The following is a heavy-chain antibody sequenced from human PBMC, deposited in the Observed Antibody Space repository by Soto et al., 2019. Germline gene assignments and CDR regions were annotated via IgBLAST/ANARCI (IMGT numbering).Heavy chain of an antibody. J-gene: IGHJ6*03. Sequence: QVQLQQWGAGLLKPSETLSLTCAVYGGSFSGYYWSWIRQPPGKGLEWIGEINHSGSTNYNPSLKSRVTISVDTSKNQFSLKLSSVTAADTAVYYCARGGLYRTDYSNYDRNYMDVWGKGTTVTVSS. CDR2: INHSGST. CDR3: ARGGLYRTDYSNYDRNYMDV. CDR1: GGSFSGYY. D-gene: IGHD4-4*01. V-gene: IGHV4-34*01.